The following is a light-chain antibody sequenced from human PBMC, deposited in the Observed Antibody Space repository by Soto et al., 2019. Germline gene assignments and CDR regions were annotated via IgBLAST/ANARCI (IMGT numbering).Light chain of an antibody. J-gene: IGLJ1*01. CDR3: AAWDDSLSGHYV. V-gene: IGLV1-47*02. Sequence: QLVLTQPPSASGTPGQRVTISCSGSSSNIGSNYVYWYQQLPGTAPKLLIYSNNQRPSGVPDRFSGSKSGTSASLAISGLRSEDEADYYCAAWDDSLSGHYVFGTGTKLTVL. CDR1: SSNIGSNY. CDR2: SNN.